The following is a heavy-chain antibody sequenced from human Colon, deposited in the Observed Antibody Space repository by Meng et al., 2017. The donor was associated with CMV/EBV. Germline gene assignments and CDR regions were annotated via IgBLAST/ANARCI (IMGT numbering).Heavy chain of an antibody. CDR1: GFTFSSYS. CDR2: ITSSSSSI. Sequence: GSLRLSCVASGFTFSSYSMNWVRQAPGKGLEWVSAITSSSSSIYYADSVKGRFTTSRDNAKNSLFLQMNSLRAEDTAVYYCARKGHVDIVGTAGNWFDPWGQGTLVTVSS. D-gene: IGHD5-12*01. V-gene: IGHV3-21*01. J-gene: IGHJ5*02. CDR3: ARKGHVDIVGTAGNWFDP.